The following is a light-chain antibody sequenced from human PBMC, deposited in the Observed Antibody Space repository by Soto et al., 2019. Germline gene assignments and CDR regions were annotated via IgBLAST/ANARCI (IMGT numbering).Light chain of an antibody. CDR3: QQYGGSPPT. CDR2: GAS. CDR1: QSVSSSY. Sequence: EIVLTQSPGTLSLSPGERATLSCRASQSVSSSYLAWYQQKPGQAPRLLIYGASGRAAGIPDRFSGSGSGTDFTVTISRLETEDFAVYYCQQYGGSPPTFGQGPKVDIK. V-gene: IGKV3-20*01. J-gene: IGKJ1*01.